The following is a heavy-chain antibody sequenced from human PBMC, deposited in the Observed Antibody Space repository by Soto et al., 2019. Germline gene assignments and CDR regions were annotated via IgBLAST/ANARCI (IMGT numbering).Heavy chain of an antibody. CDR3: ARGEGQQLAPTLDWFDP. D-gene: IGHD6-13*01. J-gene: IGHJ5*02. V-gene: IGHV1-3*01. CDR1: GYTFTSYA. CDR2: INAGNGNT. Sequence: ASVNVSCKASGYTFTSYAMHWVRQAPGQRLEWMGWINAGNGNTKYSQKFQGRVTITRDTSASTAYMELSSLRSEDTAVYYCARGEGQQLAPTLDWFDPWGRGTLVTVSS.